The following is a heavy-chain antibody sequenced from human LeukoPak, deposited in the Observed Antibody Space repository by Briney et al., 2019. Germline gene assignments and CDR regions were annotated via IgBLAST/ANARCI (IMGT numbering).Heavy chain of an antibody. CDR2: INPNSGGT. CDR3: ARVGRYYDSSGNFDY. D-gene: IGHD3-22*01. V-gene: IGHV1-2*02. CDR1: GYTFTCYY. J-gene: IGHJ4*02. Sequence: ASVKVSCKASGYTFTCYYMHWVRQAPGQGLEWMGWINPNSGGTNYAQKFQGRVTMTRDTSISTAYMELSRLRSDDTAVYYCARVGRYYDSSGNFDYWGQGTLVTVSS.